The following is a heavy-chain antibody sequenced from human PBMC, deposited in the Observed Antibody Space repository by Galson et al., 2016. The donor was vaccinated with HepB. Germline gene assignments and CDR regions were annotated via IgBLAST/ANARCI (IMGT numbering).Heavy chain of an antibody. CDR3: ARDKEPQGLQLWRYDFDY. CDR2: IIPMFGTA. J-gene: IGHJ4*02. Sequence: LEWMGGIIPMFGTANYAQRFQDRVTITADESTSTAYMELSSLRSEDTAVYYCARDKEPQGLQLWRYDFDYWGQGSLITVSS. D-gene: IGHD5-18*01. V-gene: IGHV1-69*01.